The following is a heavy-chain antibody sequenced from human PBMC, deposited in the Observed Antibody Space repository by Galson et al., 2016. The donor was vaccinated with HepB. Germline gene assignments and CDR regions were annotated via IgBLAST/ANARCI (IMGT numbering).Heavy chain of an antibody. CDR3: ARGGYCSRGPCYPRIEYYDH. Sequence: SLRLSCATSGFTFGHYALSWFRRAPGKGLEWVGFIRSTTYGGTTEYAASAVGRFSISKDDSKSTAYLQMNNLRIDDTCLYFCARGGYCSRGPCYPRIEYYDHWGRGILVTVSS. D-gene: IGHD2-15*01. V-gene: IGHV3-49*03. CDR2: IRSTTYGGTT. J-gene: IGHJ4*02. CDR1: GFTFGHYA.